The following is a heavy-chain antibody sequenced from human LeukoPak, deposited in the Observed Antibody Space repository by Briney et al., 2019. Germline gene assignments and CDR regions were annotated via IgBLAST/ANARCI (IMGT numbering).Heavy chain of an antibody. CDR3: ARVPSYRVGATNRRIWYFDL. Sequence: ASVKVSCKASGYTFTSYDINWVRQATGQGLEWMGWMNPNSGNTGYAQKFQGRVTMTRNTSISTAYRELSSLRSEDTAVYYCARVPSYRVGATNRRIWYFDLWGRGTLVTVSS. CDR2: MNPNSGNT. J-gene: IGHJ2*01. D-gene: IGHD1-26*01. V-gene: IGHV1-8*01. CDR1: GYTFTSYD.